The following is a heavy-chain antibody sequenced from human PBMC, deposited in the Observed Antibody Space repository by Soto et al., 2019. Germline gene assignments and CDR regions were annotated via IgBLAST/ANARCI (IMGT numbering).Heavy chain of an antibody. J-gene: IGHJ4*02. Sequence: ASVKVSCKASGYTFKSYQIYWVRQAPGQRLECMGWINISNGNTEYSQNFQGRVTMTRDTSASTAYMELSSLRPEDTAVYYCARDKDLTLVTTLGYWGQGAPVTVAT. CDR1: GYTFKSYQ. V-gene: IGHV1-3*04. CDR2: INISNGNT. D-gene: IGHD4-17*01. CDR3: ARDKDLTLVTTLGY.